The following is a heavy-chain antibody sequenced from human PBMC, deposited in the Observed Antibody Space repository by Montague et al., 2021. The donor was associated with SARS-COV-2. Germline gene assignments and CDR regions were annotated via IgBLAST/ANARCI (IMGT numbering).Heavy chain of an antibody. Sequence: SETLSLTCTVSSGPISNYYWSWIRQPPGKGLEWIGVISHTESTXXXPSXGSRVAISIDTSKSQFSLRVRSVTAADTAVYYCARSVQFAYGLAVWGQGTTVTISS. CDR2: ISHTEST. J-gene: IGHJ6*02. CDR3: ARSVQFAYGLAV. V-gene: IGHV4-59*08. D-gene: IGHD3-16*01. CDR1: SGPISNYY.